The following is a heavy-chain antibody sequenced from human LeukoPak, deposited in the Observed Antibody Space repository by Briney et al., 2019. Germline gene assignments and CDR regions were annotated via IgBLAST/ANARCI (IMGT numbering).Heavy chain of an antibody. Sequence: ASVKVSCKASGYTFTSYGISWVRQAPGQGLEWMGWISAYNGNTNYAQKLQGRVTMTTDTSTSTAYMELRSLRSDDTAVYYCVVTYYYDSSGYYYFDYWGQGTLVTVSS. CDR2: ISAYNGNT. D-gene: IGHD3-22*01. CDR1: GYTFTSYG. CDR3: VVTYYYDSSGYYYFDY. J-gene: IGHJ4*02. V-gene: IGHV1-18*01.